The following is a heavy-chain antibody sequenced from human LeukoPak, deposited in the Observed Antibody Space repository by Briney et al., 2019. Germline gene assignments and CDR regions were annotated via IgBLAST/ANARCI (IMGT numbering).Heavy chain of an antibody. CDR2: IYHSGNI. Sequence: PSETLSLTCTVPGGSFSSSNYFWVWIRQPPGKGLEWIVSIYHSGNIYYNPSLKSRVTISVDTSKNHFSLKLRSVMAADTAVYYCARHGNVVVVPAAKGFDYWGQGTQVTVSS. CDR3: ARHGNVVVVPAAKGFDY. J-gene: IGHJ4*02. V-gene: IGHV4-39*01. D-gene: IGHD2-2*01. CDR1: GGSFSSSNYF.